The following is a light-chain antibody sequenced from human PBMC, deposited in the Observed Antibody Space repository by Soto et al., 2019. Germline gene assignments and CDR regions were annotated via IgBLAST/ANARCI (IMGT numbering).Light chain of an antibody. CDR3: QQYDNSPYT. Sequence: EIVLTQSPGTLSLSPGERATLSCRASQSVSSSYLAWYQQKPGQAPRLLIYGASSRATGIPDRFGGSGSGTDFTLAITRLEPEDFAVYYCQQYDNSPYTFGQGTKLDIK. CDR1: QSVSSSY. V-gene: IGKV3-20*01. CDR2: GAS. J-gene: IGKJ2*01.